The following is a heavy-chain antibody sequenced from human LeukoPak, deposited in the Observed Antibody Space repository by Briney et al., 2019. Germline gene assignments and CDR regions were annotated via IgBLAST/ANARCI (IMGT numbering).Heavy chain of an antibody. CDR2: SSSSGSTI. CDR1: GFALSDYY. J-gene: IGHJ4*02. CDR3: ARRRDFIDY. D-gene: IGHD3/OR15-3a*01. V-gene: IGHV3-11*01. Sequence: GGSLRLSCAASGFALSDYYMSWIRQAPGKGLEWVSYSSSSGSTIYYADSVKGRFAISRDNAKNSLYLQMNSLRAEDTAVYYCARRRDFIDYWGQGTLVTVSS.